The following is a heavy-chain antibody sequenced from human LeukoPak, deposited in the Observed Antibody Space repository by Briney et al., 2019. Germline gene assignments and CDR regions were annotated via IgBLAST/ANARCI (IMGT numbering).Heavy chain of an antibody. CDR1: GLTVSVNY. V-gene: IGHV3-15*01. CDR2: IKPKTDGETT. Sequence: PGGSLRLSCAVSGLTVSVNYMTWVRQAPGKGLEWVGRIKPKTDGETTEYAAPVKGRFSISRDDSKNMLYLQMNSLKTEDTAVYYCITPLPYSAQGGQGTLVTVSS. CDR3: ITPLPYSAQ. D-gene: IGHD2-21*01. J-gene: IGHJ4*02.